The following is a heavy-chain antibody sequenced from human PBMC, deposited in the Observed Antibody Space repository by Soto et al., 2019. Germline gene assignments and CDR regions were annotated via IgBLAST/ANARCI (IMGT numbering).Heavy chain of an antibody. CDR3: AIIQSYGDYDAY. J-gene: IGHJ4*02. CDR1: GYTFTTYY. V-gene: IGHV1-46*01. Sequence: QVQLVQSGAEVKKPGASVKVSCKASGYTFTTYYMHWVRQAPGQGLECRGIINPSGGSTSYAQKFQGRVTMARDTSTGTVYMELSSLRYEDTAVYYCAIIQSYGDYDAYCGQGTLVTVSS. D-gene: IGHD4-17*01. CDR2: INPSGGST.